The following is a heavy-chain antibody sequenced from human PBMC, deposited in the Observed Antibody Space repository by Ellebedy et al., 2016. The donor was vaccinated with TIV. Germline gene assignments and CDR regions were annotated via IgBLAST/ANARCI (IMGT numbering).Heavy chain of an antibody. J-gene: IGHJ5*02. CDR2: ISDSDSGGSI. CDR3: GKSTVAGTLFRDWFDP. V-gene: IGHV3-23*01. D-gene: IGHD6-19*01. Sequence: GESLKISXAASGFTFSSYAMSWVRQAPGKGLEWVTVISDSDSGGSINYADSVKGRFTISRDDSKNTLYLQMNSLRAEDTAVYYCGKSTVAGTLFRDWFDPWGQGTLVTVSS. CDR1: GFTFSSYA.